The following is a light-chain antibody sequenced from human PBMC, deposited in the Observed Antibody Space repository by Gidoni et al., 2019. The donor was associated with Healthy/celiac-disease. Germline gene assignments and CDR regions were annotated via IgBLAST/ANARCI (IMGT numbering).Light chain of an antibody. V-gene: IGKV4-1*01. CDR2: WAS. J-gene: IGKJ1*01. Sequence: DIVMTQSPDSLAVSLGERATINCKSSQSVLYSSNNSNYLAWYQQKPGQPPKLLIYWASTRESGVPERFSGSGSGTDFTLTISSLQAEDVAVYYCQQYYSTPRTFGQGTKVEIK. CDR1: QSVLYSSNNSNY. CDR3: QQYYSTPRT.